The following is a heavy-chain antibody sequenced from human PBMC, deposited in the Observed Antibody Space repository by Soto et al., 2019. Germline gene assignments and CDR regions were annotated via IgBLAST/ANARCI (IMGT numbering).Heavy chain of an antibody. Sequence: EVQLLESGGGLEQPGGSLRLSCAASGFPFSTYAMSWVRQAPGKGLEWVSTISGSGGSTYYADSVKGRFTISGDNSKNTLYLQMNSLRAEDTAVYYCAKSGGPSYYGSETYLDYWGQGTLVTVSS. D-gene: IGHD3-10*01. CDR1: GFPFSTYA. CDR2: ISGSGGST. CDR3: AKSGGPSYYGSETYLDY. J-gene: IGHJ4*02. V-gene: IGHV3-23*01.